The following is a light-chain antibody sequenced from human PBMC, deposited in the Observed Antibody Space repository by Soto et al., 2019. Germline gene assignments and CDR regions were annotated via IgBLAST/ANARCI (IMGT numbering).Light chain of an antibody. Sequence: EVVLTQSPGTLSLSRGERATLSCRASERIYSAYLGWYQQKPGQAPRLLIYGTSSRATGIPGRFSGSGSGTDFTLTISRPEPEDFAVYYCQQYGNSPITFGQGTRLEIK. CDR1: ERIYSAY. V-gene: IGKV3-20*01. CDR2: GTS. J-gene: IGKJ5*01. CDR3: QQYGNSPIT.